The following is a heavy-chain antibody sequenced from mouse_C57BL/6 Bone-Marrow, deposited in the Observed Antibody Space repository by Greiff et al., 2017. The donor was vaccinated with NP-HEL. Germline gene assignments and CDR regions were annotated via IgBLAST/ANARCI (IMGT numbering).Heavy chain of an antibody. CDR3: ARGGDYCAMDV. Sequence: EVKLMESGGGLVKPGGSLKLSCAASGFTFSSYAMSWVRQAPGKRLEWVATISDGGSYIYYPDYVKGRFIISRDKAKNNLYLQMSNLRSEDTAMYYCARGGDYCAMDVWGPGTSVTVSS. CDR1: GFTFSSYA. J-gene: IGHJ4*01. CDR2: ISDGGSYI. V-gene: IGHV5-4*03. D-gene: IGHD1-1*02.